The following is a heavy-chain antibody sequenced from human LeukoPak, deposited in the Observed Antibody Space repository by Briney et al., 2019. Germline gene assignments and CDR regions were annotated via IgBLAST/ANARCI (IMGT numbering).Heavy chain of an antibody. CDR2: ISYDGSNK. J-gene: IGHJ4*02. CDR3: AKGDDMITFGGVIVNLDY. V-gene: IGHV3-30*18. D-gene: IGHD3-16*02. Sequence: GGSLRLSCATSGFTFSSYGMHWVRQAPGKGLEWVAVISYDGSNKYYADSVKGRFTISRDNSKNTLYLQMNSLRAEDTAVYYCAKGDDMITFGGVIVNLDYWGQGTLVTVSS. CDR1: GFTFSSYG.